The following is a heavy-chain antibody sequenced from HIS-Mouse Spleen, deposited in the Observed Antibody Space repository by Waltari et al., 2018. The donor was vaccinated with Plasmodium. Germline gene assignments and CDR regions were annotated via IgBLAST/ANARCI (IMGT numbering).Heavy chain of an antibody. V-gene: IGHV3-33*06. D-gene: IGHD2-8*01. CDR1: GFTFSRYG. CDR3: AKVAQGTRDAFDI. Sequence: QVQLVESGGGVVQPGRSLRLSCAASGFTFSRYGMHWVRQAPGKGLEWVAVIWYDGSNKYYAASVKGRFTISRDNSKNTLYLQMNSLRAEDTAVYYCAKVAQGTRDAFDIWGQGTMVTVSS. J-gene: IGHJ3*02. CDR2: IWYDGSNK.